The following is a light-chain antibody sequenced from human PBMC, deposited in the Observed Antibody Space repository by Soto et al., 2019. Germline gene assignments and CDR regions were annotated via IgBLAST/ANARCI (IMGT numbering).Light chain of an antibody. Sequence: DIQMTQSPSSLSASVGDRVTITCQASQVITNHLNWYQQKPGKAPKLLIYDASNLQTGVPSRFSGSGSGTDFTFTISGLQPEDIATFYCQQYDILLTFGGGTKVDIK. CDR2: DAS. J-gene: IGKJ4*01. CDR3: QQYDILLT. V-gene: IGKV1-33*01. CDR1: QVITNH.